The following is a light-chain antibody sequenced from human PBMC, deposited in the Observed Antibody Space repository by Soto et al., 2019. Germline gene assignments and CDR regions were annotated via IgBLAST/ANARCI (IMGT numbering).Light chain of an antibody. J-gene: IGKJ1*01. Sequence: DIQMTQSPSSLSASVGDRVTISCRASQSIRNYVSWSQQKPGTAPKLLIRAASTLQSGVPSRFSGSGSGTDFTLTISSLQIEDFATYFCQQTDSTPQTFGQGT. CDR2: AAS. CDR1: QSIRNY. V-gene: IGKV1-39*01. CDR3: QQTDSTPQT.